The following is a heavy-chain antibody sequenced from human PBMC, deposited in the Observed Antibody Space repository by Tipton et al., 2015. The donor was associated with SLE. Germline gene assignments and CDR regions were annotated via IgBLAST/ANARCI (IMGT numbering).Heavy chain of an antibody. CDR2: IYNTGAT. CDR1: GGSIPSGSYY. V-gene: IGHV4-61*02. CDR3: ARVDRGPRNFDL. Sequence: TLSLTCTVSGGSIPSGSYYWCWIRQPAGQGLEWIGRIYNTGATYYNPSLKSRVSMSVDTSKNQISLRLNSVTAADTAVYYCARVDRGPRNFDLWGRGTLVTVSS. D-gene: IGHD1-26*01. J-gene: IGHJ2*01.